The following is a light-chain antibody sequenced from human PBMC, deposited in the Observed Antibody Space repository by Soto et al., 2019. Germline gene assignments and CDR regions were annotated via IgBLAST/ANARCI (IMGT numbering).Light chain of an antibody. J-gene: IGKJ5*01. Sequence: EIVLTQSPGTLSLSPGERATLSCRASQSVSSSYLAWYQQKPGQAPRLLIYGASSRATGIPDRFSGSGSGTDFTLTISSLQSEDFAVYYCQQYNNWPPITFGQGTRLENK. V-gene: IGKV3-20*01. CDR1: QSVSSSY. CDR3: QQYNNWPPIT. CDR2: GAS.